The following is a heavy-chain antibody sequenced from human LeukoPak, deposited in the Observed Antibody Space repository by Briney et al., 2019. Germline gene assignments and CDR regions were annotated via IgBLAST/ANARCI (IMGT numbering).Heavy chain of an antibody. J-gene: IGHJ4*02. CDR2: ISSSGSTI. CDR3: ARDLQGLDY. V-gene: IGHV3-48*03. D-gene: IGHD4-11*01. Sequence: GGSLRLSCAASGFTFSSYEMNWVRQAPGKGLEWVSYISSSGSTIYYADSVKGRFTISRDNAKSSLYLQMNSLRAEDTAVYYCARDLQGLDYWGQGTLVTVSS. CDR1: GFTFSSYE.